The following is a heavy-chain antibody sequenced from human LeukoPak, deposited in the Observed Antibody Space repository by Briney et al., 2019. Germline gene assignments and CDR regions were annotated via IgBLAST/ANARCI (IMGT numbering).Heavy chain of an antibody. CDR2: IYYSGST. D-gene: IGHD2-15*01. V-gene: IGHV4-39*01. CDR1: GGSISSSSYY. J-gene: IGHJ5*02. CDR3: ARGRAVWWFVWFDP. Sequence: SETLSLTCTVSGGSISSSSYYWGWIRQPPGKGLEWIGSIYYSGSTYYNPSLKSRVTISVDTSKNQFSLKLTSVTAADTAVYYCARGRAVWWFVWFDPWGQGTLVTVSS.